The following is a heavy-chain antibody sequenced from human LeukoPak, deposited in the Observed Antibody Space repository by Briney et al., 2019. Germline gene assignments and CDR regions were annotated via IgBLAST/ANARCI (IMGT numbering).Heavy chain of an antibody. CDR3: ARVEMATADY. Sequence: PGGSLRPSCVASGFFFDDYGMHWVRQVPGKGLEWVSGISWQSRTRKYADSVRGRFTISRDNAKNSLYLQMNSLRAEDTAVYYCARVEMATADYWGQGTLVTVSS. CDR1: GFFFDDYG. CDR2: ISWQSRTR. V-gene: IGHV3-9*01. J-gene: IGHJ4*02. D-gene: IGHD5-24*01.